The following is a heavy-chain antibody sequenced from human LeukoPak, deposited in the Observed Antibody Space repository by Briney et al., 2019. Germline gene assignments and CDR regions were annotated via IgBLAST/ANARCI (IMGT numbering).Heavy chain of an antibody. CDR2: VYYSGST. CDR1: GGTISTSSYY. V-gene: IGHV4-39*07. D-gene: IGHD1-26*01. CDR3: ARAPSGVSFDY. Sequence: SETLSLTCTVSGGTISTSSYYFAWIRQPPGKGLGWIGSVYYSGSTYYHPSLKSRVTISIDTSKNQISLNLNSVTAADTAVYYCARAPSGVSFDYWGQGTLVTVSS. J-gene: IGHJ4*02.